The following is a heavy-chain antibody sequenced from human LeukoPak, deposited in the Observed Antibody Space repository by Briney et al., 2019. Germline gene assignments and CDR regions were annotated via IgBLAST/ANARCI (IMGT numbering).Heavy chain of an antibody. J-gene: IGHJ3*02. D-gene: IGHD3-3*01. V-gene: IGHV4-59*12. CDR1: GGSISSYY. Sequence: SETLSLTCTVSGGSISSYYWSWIRQPPGKGLEWIGYIYYSGSTNYNPSLKSRVTISVDTSKNQFSLKLSSVTAADTAVYCARGGRITLFGVVIMRAFDIWGQGTMVTVSS. CDR2: IYYSGST. CDR3: ARGGRITLFGVVIMRAFDI.